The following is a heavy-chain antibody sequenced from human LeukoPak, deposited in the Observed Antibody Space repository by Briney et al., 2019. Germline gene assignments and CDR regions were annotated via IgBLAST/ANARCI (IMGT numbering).Heavy chain of an antibody. Sequence: GVPLSLSCVASGFRSRDSVMSGVRKPPTKGLEGVSAISGDAAVTYYAASLKGRSTIPRHNSNNTVHLQLNSLTGEHRAGHFFAKVGSCTNNWFLILDYWGQGALVTVSS. D-gene: IGHD2-8*01. CDR1: GFRSRDSV. V-gene: IGHV3-23*01. CDR3: AKVGSCTNNWFLILDY. J-gene: IGHJ4*02. CDR2: ISGDAAVT.